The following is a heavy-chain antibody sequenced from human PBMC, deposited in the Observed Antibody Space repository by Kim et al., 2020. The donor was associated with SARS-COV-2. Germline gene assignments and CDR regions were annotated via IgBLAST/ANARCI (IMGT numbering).Heavy chain of an antibody. CDR3: ARVGYGDYVFWFDP. V-gene: IGHV4-31*02. D-gene: IGHD4-17*01. J-gene: IGHJ5*02. Sequence: NPSLKSRVTISVDTSKSQFSLKLSSVTAADTAVYYCARVGYGDYVFWFDPWGQGTLVTVSS.